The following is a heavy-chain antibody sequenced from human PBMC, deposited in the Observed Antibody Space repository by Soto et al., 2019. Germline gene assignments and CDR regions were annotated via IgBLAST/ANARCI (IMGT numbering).Heavy chain of an antibody. Sequence: VQLVESGGGVVQPGRSLRLSCAASGFTFSDYAMHWVRQAPGKGLEWVAVVSHDGRNTHYADSVKGRFTISRDSSKNTVSLEMTSLRAEDTAVYYGAKGGRQCLATSDFNYWGQGALVTVSS. CDR1: GFTFSDYA. D-gene: IGHD6-19*01. J-gene: IGHJ4*02. CDR3: AKGGRQCLATSDFNY. V-gene: IGHV3-30*18. CDR2: VSHDGRNT.